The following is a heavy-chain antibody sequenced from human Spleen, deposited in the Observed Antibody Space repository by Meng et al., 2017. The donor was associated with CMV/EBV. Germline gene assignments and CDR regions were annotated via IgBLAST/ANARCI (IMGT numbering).Heavy chain of an antibody. J-gene: IGHJ4*02. D-gene: IGHD4-17*01. Sequence: GESLKISCAASGFTFSSYSMNWVRQAPGKGLEWVSSISSSSSYIYYADSVKGRFTISRDNAKNSLYLQMNSLRAEDTAVYYCARDLDGDYFDYWGQGTLVTVSS. CDR1: GFTFSSYS. CDR2: ISSSSSYI. V-gene: IGHV3-21*01. CDR3: ARDLDGDYFDY.